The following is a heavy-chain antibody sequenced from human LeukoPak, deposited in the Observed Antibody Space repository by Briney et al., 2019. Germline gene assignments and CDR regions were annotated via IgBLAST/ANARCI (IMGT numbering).Heavy chain of an antibody. CDR1: GFTFSSYS. Sequence: GGSLRLSCAASGFTFSSYSMNWVRQAPGKGLEWVSSISSSSSYIYYADSVKGRFTISRDNAKNSLYLQMDRLRAEDTAVYYCAKDLSWTSITIFGVASDYWGQGTLVTVSS. D-gene: IGHD3-3*01. V-gene: IGHV3-21*01. J-gene: IGHJ4*02. CDR3: AKDLSWTSITIFGVASDY. CDR2: ISSSSSYI.